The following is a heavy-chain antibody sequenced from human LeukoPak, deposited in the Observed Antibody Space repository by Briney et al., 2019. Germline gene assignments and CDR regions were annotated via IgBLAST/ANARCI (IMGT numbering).Heavy chain of an antibody. CDR2: IYYSGST. CDR3: ARSDDSRGYQLDY. V-gene: IGHV4-39*07. D-gene: IGHD3-22*01. CDR1: GFTFSSYW. Sequence: NSGGSLRLSCAASGFTFSSYWMSWVRQPPGKGLEWIGSIYYSGSTYYNPSLKSRVTISVDTSKNQFSLKLSSVTAADTAVYYCARSDDSRGYQLDYWGQGTLVTVSS. J-gene: IGHJ4*02.